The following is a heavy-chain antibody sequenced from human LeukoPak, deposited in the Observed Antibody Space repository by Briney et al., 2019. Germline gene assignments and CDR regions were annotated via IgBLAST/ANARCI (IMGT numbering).Heavy chain of an antibody. CDR2: IYSGGST. D-gene: IGHD1-26*01. J-gene: IGHJ4*02. V-gene: IGHV3-53*01. CDR1: GFTVSSNY. Sequence: GGSLRLSCAASGFTVSSNYMSWVRQAPGKGLEWVSVIYSGGSTYYADSVKGRFTISRDNSKNTLYLQMNSLRAEDTAVYYCAREDSGSYSFDYWGQGTLSPSPQ. CDR3: AREDSGSYSFDY.